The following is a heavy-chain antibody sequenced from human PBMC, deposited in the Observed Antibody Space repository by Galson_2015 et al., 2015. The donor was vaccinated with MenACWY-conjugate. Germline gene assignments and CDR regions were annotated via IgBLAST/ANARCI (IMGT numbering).Heavy chain of an antibody. CDR2: ISSSSSTI. Sequence: SLRLSCAASGFTFSTYSMNWVRQVPGKGLEWVSYISSSSSTIYYADSVKGRFTISRDNAKNSLYLQKNTLRDEDTAVYYCARVPGYSYGYYDWWGQGTLVTVSS. CDR1: GFTFSTYS. D-gene: IGHD5-18*01. V-gene: IGHV3-48*02. CDR3: ARVPGYSYGYYDW. J-gene: IGHJ4*02.